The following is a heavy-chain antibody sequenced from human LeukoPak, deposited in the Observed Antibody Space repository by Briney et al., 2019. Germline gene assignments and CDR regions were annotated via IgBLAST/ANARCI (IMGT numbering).Heavy chain of an antibody. CDR3: ARAIFDPSRGGYNHFDY. D-gene: IGHD5-24*01. Sequence: SQTLSLTCTVSGGSISSGGYYWSWIRQHPGKGLEWIGYIYYSGSTYYNPSLKSRVTISVDTSKNQFSLKLSSVTAADTAVYYCARAIFDPSRGGYNHFDYWGQGTLVTVSS. J-gene: IGHJ4*02. CDR2: IYYSGST. V-gene: IGHV4-31*03. CDR1: GGSISSGGYY.